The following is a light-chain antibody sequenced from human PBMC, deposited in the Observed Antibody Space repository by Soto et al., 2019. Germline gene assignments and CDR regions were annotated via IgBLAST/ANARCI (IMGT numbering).Light chain of an antibody. CDR3: QQYGSSPLYT. CDR1: QNVSSTS. V-gene: IGKV3-20*01. CDR2: CAS. J-gene: IGKJ2*01. Sequence: EIVLTQSPGTLSLSPGERATLSCRASQNVSSTSLAWYQQKPGQAPRLLIYCASSRATGIPDRFSGSGSGTDFTLTISRLEAEAFAMYYCQQYGSSPLYTFGQGTKLESK.